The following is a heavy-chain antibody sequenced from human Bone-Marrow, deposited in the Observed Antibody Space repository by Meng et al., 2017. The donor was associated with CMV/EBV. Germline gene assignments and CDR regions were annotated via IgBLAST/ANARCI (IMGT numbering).Heavy chain of an antibody. D-gene: IGHD3-3*01. J-gene: IGHJ4*02. CDR1: GGSFSGYY. Sequence: SETLSLTCAVYGGSFSGYYWSWICQPPGKGLEWIGEINHSGSTNYNPSLKSRVTITVDTSKNQFSLKLSPVTAADTAVYYCASNSPILRFLEWLPYYDYWGQGTLVTVSS. CDR2: INHSGST. CDR3: ASNSPILRFLEWLPYYDY. V-gene: IGHV4-34*01.